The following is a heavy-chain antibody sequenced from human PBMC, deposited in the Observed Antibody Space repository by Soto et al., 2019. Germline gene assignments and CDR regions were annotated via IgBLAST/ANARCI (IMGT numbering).Heavy chain of an antibody. J-gene: IGHJ5*02. Sequence: VQLQESGPGLVKPSETLSLTCNVSGDSIRSYWWSWLRQPPGKGLEWIGYTHYSGSNSYSPSLKSRLTMSVDASKNQFSLRLKSVTAADTAVYHCARFFGDYVFYDLWGQGTLVTVSP. D-gene: IGHD4-17*01. CDR2: THYSGSN. CDR1: GDSIRSYW. V-gene: IGHV4-59*01. CDR3: ARFFGDYVFYDL.